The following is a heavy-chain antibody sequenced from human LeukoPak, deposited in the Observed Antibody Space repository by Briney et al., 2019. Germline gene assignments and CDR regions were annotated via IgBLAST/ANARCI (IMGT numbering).Heavy chain of an antibody. D-gene: IGHD2-2*01. CDR3: ARGCSSTSCYAFYGMDV. J-gene: IGHJ6*04. V-gene: IGHV1-69*01. CDR2: IIPIFGTA. CDR1: EGTFSSYA. Sequence: GASVKVSCKASEGTFSSYAISWVRQAPGQGLEWMGGIIPIFGTANYAQKFQGRVTITADESTSTAYMELSSLRSEDTAVYYCARGCSSTSCYAFYGMDVWGKGTTATVSS.